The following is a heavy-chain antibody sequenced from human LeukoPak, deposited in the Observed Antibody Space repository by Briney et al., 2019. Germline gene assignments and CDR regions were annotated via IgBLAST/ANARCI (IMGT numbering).Heavy chain of an antibody. V-gene: IGHV3-9*01. CDR1: GFTFDDFA. Sequence: GRSLRLSCAASGFTFDDFAIYWVRQAPGKGLEWVSGINWNNDIIGYAASVKGRFTISRDNVKNSLYLQMNSLSAEVTALYYCAKGGYSHGWSYVDVWGQGTTVTVSS. J-gene: IGHJ6*02. CDR3: AKGGYSHGWSYVDV. D-gene: IGHD6-19*01. CDR2: INWNNDII.